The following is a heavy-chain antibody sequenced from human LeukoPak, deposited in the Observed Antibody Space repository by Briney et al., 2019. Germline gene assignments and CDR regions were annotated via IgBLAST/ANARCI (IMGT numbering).Heavy chain of an antibody. CDR1: GFTLRNYA. CDR2: ISGSGDTT. J-gene: IGHJ4*02. Sequence: GGSLRLSCTASGFTLRNYAMSWVRQAPGKGLEWVSGISGSGDTTDYADSVKGRFTISRDNSKKTLYLQMNSLRAEDTAVYYCAKQWLVRVLGYFDYWGQGSLVSVSS. D-gene: IGHD6-19*01. CDR3: AKQWLVRVLGYFDY. V-gene: IGHV3-23*01.